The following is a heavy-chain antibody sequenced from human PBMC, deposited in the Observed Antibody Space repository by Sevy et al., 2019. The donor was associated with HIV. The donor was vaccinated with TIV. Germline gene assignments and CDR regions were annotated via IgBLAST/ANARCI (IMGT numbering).Heavy chain of an antibody. CDR2: ISYDGSNK. V-gene: IGHV3-30*04. D-gene: IGHD5-12*01. J-gene: IGHJ4*02. Sequence: GGSLRLSCAASGFTFSNYAMHWVRQAPGKGLEWVVVISYDGSNKYYADSVKGRFTISRDNSKNTLYLQMNSLRAEDTAGYYCARVDEQRWLRLYYFDYWGQGTLVTVSS. CDR1: GFTFSNYA. CDR3: ARVDEQRWLRLYYFDY.